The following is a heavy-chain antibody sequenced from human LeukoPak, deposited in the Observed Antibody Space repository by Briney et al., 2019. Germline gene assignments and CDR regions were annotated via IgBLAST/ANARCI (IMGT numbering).Heavy chain of an antibody. Sequence: GASVKVSCKASGGTFSSYAISWVRQAPGQGLEWMGGIIPIFGTANYAQKFQGRVTITTEESTSTAYMELSSLRSEDTAVYYCARVNSRVGATHWYFDYWGQGTLVTVSS. J-gene: IGHJ4*02. CDR1: GGTFSSYA. CDR3: ARVNSRVGATHWYFDY. CDR2: IIPIFGTA. D-gene: IGHD1-26*01. V-gene: IGHV1-69*05.